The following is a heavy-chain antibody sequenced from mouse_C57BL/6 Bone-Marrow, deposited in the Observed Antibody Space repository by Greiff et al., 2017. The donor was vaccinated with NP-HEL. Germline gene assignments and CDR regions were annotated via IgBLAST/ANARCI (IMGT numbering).Heavy chain of an antibody. CDR3: ARYGYDGPYAMDY. CDR1: GFTFTDYY. J-gene: IGHJ4*01. V-gene: IGHV7-3*01. Sequence: EVQLVESGGGLVQPGGSLSLSCAASGFTFTDYYMSWVRQPPGKALEWLGFIRNKANGYTTEYSASVKGRFTISRDNSQSILYLQMNALRAEDSATYYCARYGYDGPYAMDYWGQGTSVTVSS. CDR2: IRNKANGYTT. D-gene: IGHD2-2*01.